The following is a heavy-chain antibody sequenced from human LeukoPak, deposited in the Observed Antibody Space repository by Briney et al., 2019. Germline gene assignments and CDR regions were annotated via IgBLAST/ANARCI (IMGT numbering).Heavy chain of an antibody. V-gene: IGHV5-51*01. CDR3: ARHASIVPAVPRMDV. Sequence: GESLKISCKGSGYSFTSYWIGWVRQMPGKGLERMGIIYPGDPDTRYSPSFQGQVTMSADKSIGTAYLQWSSLKASDSAMYYCARHASIVPAVPRMDVWGKGTTVTVSS. D-gene: IGHD2-2*01. CDR1: GYSFTSYW. J-gene: IGHJ6*03. CDR2: IYPGDPDT.